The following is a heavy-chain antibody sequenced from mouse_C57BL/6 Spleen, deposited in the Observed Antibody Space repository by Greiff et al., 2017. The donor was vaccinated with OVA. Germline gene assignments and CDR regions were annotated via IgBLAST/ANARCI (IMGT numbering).Heavy chain of an antibody. CDR3: ARDEGFITTSFDY. Sequence: EVKVVESGGGLVKPGGSLKLSCAASGFTFSSYAMSWVRQTPEKRLEWVATISDGGSYTYYPDNVKGRFTISRDNAKNNLYLQMSHLKSEDTAMYYCARDEGFITTSFDYWGQGTTLTVSS. CDR2: ISDGGSYT. J-gene: IGHJ2*01. D-gene: IGHD1-1*01. CDR1: GFTFSSYA. V-gene: IGHV5-4*01.